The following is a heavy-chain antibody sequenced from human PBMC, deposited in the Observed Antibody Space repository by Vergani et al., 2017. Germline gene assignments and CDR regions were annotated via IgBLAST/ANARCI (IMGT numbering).Heavy chain of an antibody. CDR2: ISGSGGST. J-gene: IGHJ4*02. V-gene: IGHV3-23*01. CDR1: GFTFSSCA. Sequence: EVQLLESGGGLVQPGGSLRLSCAASGFTFSSCAMSWVRQAPGKGLEWVSAISGSGGSTYYADSVKGRFTISRDNSKNTLYLQMNSLRAEDTAVYYCAKPFYCSGGSCYPTPDYWGQGTLVTVSS. D-gene: IGHD2-15*01. CDR3: AKPFYCSGGSCYPTPDY.